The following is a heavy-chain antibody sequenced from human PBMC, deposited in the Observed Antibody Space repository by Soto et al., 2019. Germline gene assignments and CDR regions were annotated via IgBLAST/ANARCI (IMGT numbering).Heavy chain of an antibody. V-gene: IGHV3-11*01. J-gene: IGHJ4*02. D-gene: IGHD6-13*01. CDR2: ISNSGNLI. CDR1: GFNFSDYY. CDR3: ARHPTSSWIPFHS. Sequence: QVQLVESGGGLVKPGGSLRLSCAGSGFNFSDYYMNWIRQAPGKGLEWIAYISNSGNLIYYADSVKGRFTISRDNANNSLYLQMDSLRVEDTAIYFCARHPTSSWIPFHSWGQGNLVTVSS.